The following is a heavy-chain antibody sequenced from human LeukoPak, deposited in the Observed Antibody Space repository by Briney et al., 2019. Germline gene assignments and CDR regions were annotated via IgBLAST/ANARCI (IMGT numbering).Heavy chain of an antibody. Sequence: GGSLRLPCAASGFTFSSYAIHWVRQAPGKGLEWVAVISYDGSNQYYADSVKGRFTISRDNSKNTLYLQMNSLRAEDTAVYYCARDSGFSGTQRGEYWGQGTLVTDSS. J-gene: IGHJ4*02. CDR3: ARDSGFSGTQRGEY. D-gene: IGHD6-6*01. CDR1: GFTFSSYA. CDR2: ISYDGSNQ. V-gene: IGHV3-30*04.